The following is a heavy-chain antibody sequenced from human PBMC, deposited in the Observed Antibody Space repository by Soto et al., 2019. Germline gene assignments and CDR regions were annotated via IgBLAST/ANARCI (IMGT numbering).Heavy chain of an antibody. V-gene: IGHV4-31*03. CDR1: GGSISSGGYY. CDR2: IYYSGST. CDR3: ARDSQGDYGIYYYYGMDV. D-gene: IGHD4-17*01. Sequence: PSETLSLTCTVAGGSISSGGYYWSWIRQHPGKGLEWIGYIYYSGSTYYNPSLKSRVTISVDTSKNQFSLKLSSVTAADTAVYYCARDSQGDYGIYYYYGMDVWGQGTTVTVSS. J-gene: IGHJ6*02.